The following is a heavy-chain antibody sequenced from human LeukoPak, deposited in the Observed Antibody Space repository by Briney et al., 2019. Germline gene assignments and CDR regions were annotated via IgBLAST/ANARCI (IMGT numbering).Heavy chain of an antibody. D-gene: IGHD6-6*01. V-gene: IGHV3-7*01. CDR3: ARPGIAARTAWVGY. CDR2: IKEDGSDK. CDR1: GFTFSDYW. Sequence: GGSLRLSCAVSGFTFSDYWMTWVRQAPGRGLEWVANIKEDGSDKQYVDSVQGRFTISRDNAENSLYLQMNSLRAEDTAVYYCARPGIAARTAWVGYWGQGTLVTVSS. J-gene: IGHJ4*02.